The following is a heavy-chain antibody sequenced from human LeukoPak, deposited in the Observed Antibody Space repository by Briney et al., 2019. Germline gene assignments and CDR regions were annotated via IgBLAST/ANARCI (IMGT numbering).Heavy chain of an antibody. Sequence: ASVKVSCKASGYTFTTYGLNWVRQAPGQGLEWMGWISAYNGNTNYAQILQGRVTMTTDTSTSTAYTELRSLRSDDTAVYYCARDRGVDSASPAYWGQGTLVTVSS. V-gene: IGHV1-18*01. J-gene: IGHJ4*02. CDR2: ISAYNGNT. D-gene: IGHD5-18*01. CDR3: ARDRGVDSASPAY. CDR1: GYTFTTYG.